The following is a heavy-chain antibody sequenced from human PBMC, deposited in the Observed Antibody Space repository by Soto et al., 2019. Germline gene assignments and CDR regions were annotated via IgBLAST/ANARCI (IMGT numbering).Heavy chain of an antibody. CDR1: GYTFTGYY. CDR3: ARDFKGPTISMGFDP. CDR2: INPNSGGT. D-gene: IGHD1-26*01. V-gene: IGHV1-2*04. Sequence: ASVKVSCKASGYTFTGYYMHWVRQAPGQGLEWMGWINPNSGGTNYAQKFQGWVTMTRDTSISTAYMELSRLRSDDTAVYYCARDFKGPTISMGFDPWGQGTLVTVSS. J-gene: IGHJ5*02.